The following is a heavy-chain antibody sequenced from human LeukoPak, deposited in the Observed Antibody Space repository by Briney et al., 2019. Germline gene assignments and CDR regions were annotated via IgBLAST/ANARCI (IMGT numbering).Heavy chain of an antibody. V-gene: IGHV4-59*08. Sequence: PSETLSLTCFVSGDSVSTKYWAWVRQPPKMPLQYVGYVHYTGATDYNPSLQSRLTISMGTSRNIFSLRLTSVTAADTAVYYCARLMPMVLTGQRYFYHPLDVWGKGTTVTVSS. D-gene: IGHD3-9*01. CDR1: GDSVSTKY. CDR3: ARLMPMVLTGQRYFYHPLDV. CDR2: VHYTGAT. J-gene: IGHJ6*04.